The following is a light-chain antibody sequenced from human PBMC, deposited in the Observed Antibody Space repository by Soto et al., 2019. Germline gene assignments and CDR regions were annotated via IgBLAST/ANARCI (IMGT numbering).Light chain of an antibody. Sequence: QAVVTQSPSASASLGASVKLTCTLSSGHSSYAIAWHQQQPEKGPRYLMKLNSDGSHSKGDGIPDRFSGSSSGAERYLTSSSLQSEDEADYYCQTWGTGIQVFGGGTKLTV. CDR1: SGHSSYA. V-gene: IGLV4-69*01. J-gene: IGLJ2*01. CDR3: QTWGTGIQV. CDR2: LNSDGSH.